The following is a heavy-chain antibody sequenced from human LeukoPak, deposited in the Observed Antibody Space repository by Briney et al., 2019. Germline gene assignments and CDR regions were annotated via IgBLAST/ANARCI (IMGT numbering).Heavy chain of an antibody. Sequence: WGSLRLSCAVSGVTFRDYWMTWVRQAPGKGLEWVATIKYDGAEKYYEDAVKGRFTIFRDDAKKSLYLQMNSLRAEDTAVYYCARLDGEKGGPADYWGQGTLVTVSS. CDR2: IKYDGAEK. V-gene: IGHV3-7*01. CDR1: GVTFRDYW. J-gene: IGHJ4*02. CDR3: ARLDGEKGGPADY. D-gene: IGHD4-17*01.